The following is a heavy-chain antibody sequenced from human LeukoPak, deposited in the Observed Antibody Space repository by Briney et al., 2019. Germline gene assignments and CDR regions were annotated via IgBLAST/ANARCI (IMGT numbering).Heavy chain of an antibody. V-gene: IGHV1-2*02. CDR1: GYTFTSYY. J-gene: IGHJ4*02. CDR2: TNPKSGDT. D-gene: IGHD1-26*01. CDR3: ARVLDRWELHPFDY. Sequence: ASVKVSCKASGYTFTSYYMHWVRQAPGQGLEWMGWTNPKSGDTKCAQRFQGRVTMTRDTSITTAYMELSDLRSDDTAVYYCARVLDRWELHPFDYWGQGTLVTVSS.